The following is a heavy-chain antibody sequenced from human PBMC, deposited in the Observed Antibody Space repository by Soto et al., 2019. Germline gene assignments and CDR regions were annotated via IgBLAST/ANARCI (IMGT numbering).Heavy chain of an antibody. J-gene: IGHJ6*02. CDR1: GFTFNTYH. V-gene: IGHV3-48*03. D-gene: IGHD4-17*01. Sequence: EVQLVESGGGLVQPGGSLILSCAASGFTFNTYHMNWVRQAPGKGLEWVSYIHSGGYRLYYADSVKGRFTISRDNARNSLFLQMNSLRAEDTAVYYCARDGTTETTNYHYAMDVWGQGTTVTVSS. CDR2: IHSGGYRL. CDR3: ARDGTTETTNYHYAMDV.